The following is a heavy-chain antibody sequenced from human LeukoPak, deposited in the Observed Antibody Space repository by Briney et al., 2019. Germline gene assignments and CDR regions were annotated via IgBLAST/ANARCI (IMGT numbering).Heavy chain of an antibody. CDR1: GGTFSSYA. D-gene: IGHD3-10*01. CDR2: IIPIFGTA. Sequence: SAKVSCKASGGTFSSYAISWVRQAPGQGLEWMGGIIPIFGTANYAQKFRGRVTITADESTSTAYMELSSLRSEDTAVYYCARYYGSGSSNWFDPWGQGTLVTVSS. CDR3: ARYYGSGSSNWFDP. J-gene: IGHJ5*02. V-gene: IGHV1-69*13.